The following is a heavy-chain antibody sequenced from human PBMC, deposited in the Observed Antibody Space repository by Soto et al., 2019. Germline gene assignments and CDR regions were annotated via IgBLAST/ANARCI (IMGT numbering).Heavy chain of an antibody. CDR1: GYTFTSYD. CDR2: MNPNSGNT. V-gene: IGHV1-8*01. CDR3: ARSSSSWRDAFDI. J-gene: IGHJ3*02. D-gene: IGHD6-13*01. Sequence: ASVKVSCKAPGYTFTSYDINWVRQATGQGLEWMGWMNPNSGNTGYAQKFQGRVTMTRNTSISTAYMELSSLRSEDTAVHYCARSSSSWRDAFDIWGQGTMVTVSS.